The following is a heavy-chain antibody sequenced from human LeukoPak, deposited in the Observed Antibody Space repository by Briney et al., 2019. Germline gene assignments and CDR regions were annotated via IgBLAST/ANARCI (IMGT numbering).Heavy chain of an antibody. CDR1: GFSFNSYS. CDR3: ARGDPIYDFWSGGDY. D-gene: IGHD3-3*01. CDR2: VSSGYPTI. J-gene: IGHJ4*02. V-gene: IGHV3-48*01. Sequence: GGSLRLSCAASGFSFNSYSINWIRQAPGKGLEWISYVSSGYPTIYYADSVRGRFAISRDNAKNSVYLEMNSLRAEDTAVYYCARGDPIYDFWSGGDYWGQGSLVTVSS.